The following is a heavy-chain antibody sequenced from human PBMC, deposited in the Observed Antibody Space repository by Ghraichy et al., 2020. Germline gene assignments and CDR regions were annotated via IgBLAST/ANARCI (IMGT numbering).Heavy chain of an antibody. CDR3: ARFSSSWLPQLDAFDI. CDR2: IKQDGSEK. D-gene: IGHD6-13*01. J-gene: IGHJ3*02. V-gene: IGHV3-7*03. Sequence: GGSLRLSCAASGFTFSSYWMSWVRQAPGKGLEWVANIKQDGSEKYYVDSVKGRFTISRDNAKNSLYLQMNSLRAEDTAVYYCARFSSSWLPQLDAFDIWGQGTMVTVSS. CDR1: GFTFSSYW.